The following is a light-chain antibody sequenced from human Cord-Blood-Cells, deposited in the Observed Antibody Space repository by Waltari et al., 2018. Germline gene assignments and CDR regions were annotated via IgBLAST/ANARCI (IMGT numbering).Light chain of an antibody. Sequence: EIVLTQSPATLSLSPVERATLSCRASQSVSSYLAWYQQKPGQAPRLLIYDASNRATGIPARFSGSGSGTDFTRTISSLEPEDFAVYYCQQRSNWVTFGGGNKVEIK. J-gene: IGKJ4*01. CDR3: QQRSNWVT. CDR1: QSVSSY. CDR2: DAS. V-gene: IGKV3-11*01.